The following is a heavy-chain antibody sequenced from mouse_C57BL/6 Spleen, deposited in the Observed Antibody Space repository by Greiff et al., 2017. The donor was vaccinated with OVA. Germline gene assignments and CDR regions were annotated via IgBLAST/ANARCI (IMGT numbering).Heavy chain of an antibody. V-gene: IGHV1-64*01. CDR1: GYTFTSYW. Sequence: VQLQQPGAELVKPGASVKLSCKASGYTFTSYWMHWVKQRPGQGLEWIGMIHPNSGSTNYNEKFKSKATLTVDKSSSTAYMQLSSLTSEDSAVYYCARRRGDYYGSSHAMDYWGQGTSVTVSS. CDR3: ARRRGDYYGSSHAMDY. D-gene: IGHD1-1*01. CDR2: IHPNSGST. J-gene: IGHJ4*01.